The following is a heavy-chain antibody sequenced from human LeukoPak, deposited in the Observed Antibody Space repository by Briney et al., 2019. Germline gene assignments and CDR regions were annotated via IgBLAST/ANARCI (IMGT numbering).Heavy chain of an antibody. D-gene: IGHD6-6*01. Sequence: SVKVSCKASGGTFSSYGISWVRQAPGQGLEWMGGIIPIFGTANYAQKFQGRVTITADESTSTAYMELSSLRSEDTAVYCCARLDEYSSSSRYYGMDVWGQGTTVTVSS. V-gene: IGHV1-69*01. CDR1: GGTFSSYG. J-gene: IGHJ6*02. CDR3: ARLDEYSSSSRYYGMDV. CDR2: IIPIFGTA.